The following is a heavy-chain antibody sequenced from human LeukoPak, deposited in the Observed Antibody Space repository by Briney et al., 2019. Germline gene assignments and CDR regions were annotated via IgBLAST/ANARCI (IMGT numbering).Heavy chain of an antibody. D-gene: IGHD3-3*01. CDR2: IRSEGDPT. CDR1: GFSFTTYS. J-gene: IGHJ6*03. Sequence: GGSLRLSCRASGFSFTTYSMNWVRQAPGKGLEWVSVIRSEGDPTHYADSVKGRFTISRDNSKNTLYLQMNSLRAEDTAVYYCARVREDITIFGVAYYYYYYMDVWGKGTTVTVSS. V-gene: IGHV3-23*01. CDR3: ARVREDITIFGVAYYYYYYMDV.